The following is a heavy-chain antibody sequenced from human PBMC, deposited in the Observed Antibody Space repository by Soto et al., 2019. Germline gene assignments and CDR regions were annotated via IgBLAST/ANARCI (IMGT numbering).Heavy chain of an antibody. Sequence: QLQLQESGSGLVKPSQTLSLTCAVSGGSISSGGYSWSWIRQPPGKGLEWIGYIYHSGSTYYNPAPKGRVTISVDRAKNQFSLKLSPVTAADTAVYYCARGGGYTFDYWGQGTLVTVSS. D-gene: IGHD3-16*01. J-gene: IGHJ4*02. CDR1: GGSISSGGYS. CDR2: IYHSGST. V-gene: IGHV4-30-2*01. CDR3: ARGGGYTFDY.